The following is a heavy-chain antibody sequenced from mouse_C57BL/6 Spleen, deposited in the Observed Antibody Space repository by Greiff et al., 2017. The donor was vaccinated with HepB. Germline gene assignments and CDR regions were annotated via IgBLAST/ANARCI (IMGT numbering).Heavy chain of an antibody. CDR3: AREGLGLWYFDV. CDR2: IDPSDSYT. Sequence: VQLQQPGAELVKPGASVKLSCKASGYTFTSYWMQWVKQRPGQGLEWIGEIDPSDSYTNYNQKFKGKATLTVDTSSSTAYMQLSSLTSEDSAVYYCAREGLGLWYFDVWGTGTTVTVSS. CDR1: GYTFTSYW. D-gene: IGHD3-3*01. V-gene: IGHV1-50*01. J-gene: IGHJ1*03.